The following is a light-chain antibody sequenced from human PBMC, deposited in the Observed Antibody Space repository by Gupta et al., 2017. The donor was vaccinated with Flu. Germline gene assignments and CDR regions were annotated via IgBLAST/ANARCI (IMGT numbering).Light chain of an antibody. V-gene: IGLV2-14*01. CDR3: SSYTSGSTFYV. Sequence: QSALTQPASVSGSPGQSITISCTGTSSDVGGSDYVSWYQQHPDKAPKLIIYDVTNRTSGVSSRFSGSKSGNTASLTISGLQAEDETDYYCSSYTSGSTFYVFGTGTKVTVL. CDR2: DVT. J-gene: IGLJ1*01. CDR1: SSDVGGSDY.